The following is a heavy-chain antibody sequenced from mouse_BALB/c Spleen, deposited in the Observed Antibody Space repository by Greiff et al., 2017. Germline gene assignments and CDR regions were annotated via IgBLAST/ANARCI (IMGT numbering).Heavy chain of an antibody. CDR1: GISITTGNYR. V-gene: IGHV3-5*02. CDR2: IYYSGTI. CDR3: ARDGGAVDWYFDV. D-gene: IGHD1-1*01. Sequence: EVKLVESGPGLVKPSQTVSLTCTVTGISITTGNYRWSWIRQFPGNKLEWIGYIYYSGTITYNPSLTSRTTITRDTSKNQFFLEMNSLTAEDTATYYCARDGGAVDWYFDVWGAGTTVTVSS. J-gene: IGHJ1*01.